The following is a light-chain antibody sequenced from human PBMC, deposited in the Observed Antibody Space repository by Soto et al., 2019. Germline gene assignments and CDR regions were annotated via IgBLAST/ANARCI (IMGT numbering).Light chain of an antibody. J-gene: IGKJ2*01. Sequence: ELVLTQSPGTLSLSPGERVTLYCRTSQRLSSRYLAWFQQKPGQAPRLLIYGASNRATGTPDRFSGGWSQTDFSLTISRVEPEDSAVFFCQQQGVSPYTFGRGPGWRSN. CDR2: GAS. CDR3: QQQGVSPYT. V-gene: IGKV3-20*01. CDR1: QRLSSRY.